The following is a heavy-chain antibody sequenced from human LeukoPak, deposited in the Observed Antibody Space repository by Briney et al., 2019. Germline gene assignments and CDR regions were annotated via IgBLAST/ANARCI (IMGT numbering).Heavy chain of an antibody. J-gene: IGHJ4*02. CDR1: GFTFSNFG. CDR3: ARVQRGIAVALDY. V-gene: IGHV3-30*02. D-gene: IGHD6-19*01. Sequence: PGGSLRLSCAASGFTFSNFGMHWVRQTPGKGLEWAAFIRYDGSNEYFADSVKGRFTISRDNVKNLLYLQMNSLRAEDTAVYYCARVQRGIAVALDYWGQGTLATVSS. CDR2: IRYDGSNE.